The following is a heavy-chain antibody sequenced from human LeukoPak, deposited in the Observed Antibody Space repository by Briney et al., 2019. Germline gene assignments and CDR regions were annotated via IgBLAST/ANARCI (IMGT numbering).Heavy chain of an antibody. CDR3: ASSDILTGYYNRHFDY. CDR2: INPNSGGT. J-gene: IGHJ4*02. V-gene: IGHV1-2*02. D-gene: IGHD3-9*01. Sequence: ASVKVSCKAPGYTFTGYYMHWVRQAPGQGLEWMGWINPNSGGTNYAQKFQGRVTMTRETSVSTAYMELSRLRSDDTAVYYCASSDILTGYYNRHFDYWGQGTLVTVSS. CDR1: GYTFTGYY.